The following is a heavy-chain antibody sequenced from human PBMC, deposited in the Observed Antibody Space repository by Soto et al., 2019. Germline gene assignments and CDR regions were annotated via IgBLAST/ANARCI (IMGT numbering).Heavy chain of an antibody. CDR2: INAGNGNT. Sequence: QVQLVQSGAEEKKPGASVKVSCKASGYTFTGYAMHWVRQAPGQRLEWMGWINAGNGNTKYSQKFQGRVTITRDTSASTADMERSSLRSEDTAGYYCARAVAVPADFDYWGQGTLVTVSS. D-gene: IGHD6-19*01. V-gene: IGHV1-3*05. CDR1: GYTFTGYA. J-gene: IGHJ4*02. CDR3: ARAVAVPADFDY.